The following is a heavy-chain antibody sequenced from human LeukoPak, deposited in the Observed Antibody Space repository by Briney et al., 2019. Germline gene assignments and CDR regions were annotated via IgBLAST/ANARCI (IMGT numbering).Heavy chain of an antibody. D-gene: IGHD5-18*01. CDR2: IKQDGSEK. CDR3: ARDRRTAMVYDY. Sequence: PGGSLRLSCAASGFTFSSYWMSWVRQAPGKGPEWVANIKQDGSEKYYVDSVEGRFTISRDNGKNSLYLQMNSLRAEDTAVYYCARDRRTAMVYDYWGQGTLVTVSS. V-gene: IGHV3-7*01. CDR1: GFTFSSYW. J-gene: IGHJ4*02.